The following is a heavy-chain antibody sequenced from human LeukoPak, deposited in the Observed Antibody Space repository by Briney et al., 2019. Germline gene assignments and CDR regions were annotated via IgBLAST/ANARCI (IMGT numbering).Heavy chain of an antibody. V-gene: IGHV4-59*01. CDR3: ASSLLWFGESLYYFDY. CDR1: GGSISSYY. Sequence: KTSETLSLTCTVSGGSISSYYWSWIRQPPGKGLEWIGYIYYSGSTNYNPSLKSRVTISVDTSKNQFSLKLSSVTAADTAVYYCASSLLWFGESLYYFDYWGQGTLVTVSS. D-gene: IGHD3-10*01. J-gene: IGHJ4*02. CDR2: IYYSGST.